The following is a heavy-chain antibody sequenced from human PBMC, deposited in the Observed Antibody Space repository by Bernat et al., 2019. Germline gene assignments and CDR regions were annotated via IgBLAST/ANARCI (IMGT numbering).Heavy chain of an antibody. CDR3: ARAILWFGAPNQYDY. V-gene: IGHV3-48*02. D-gene: IGHD3-10*01. CDR1: GFTFSSYT. Sequence: EVRLVESGGGLVQSGGSLRLSCAASGFTFSSYTMNWVRQAPGKGLEWVSYISSSGDTIYYADSVKGRFTISRDNAKNSLSLQMNSLRDEDTAVYYCARAILWFGAPNQYDYWGQGTLVTVSS. CDR2: ISSSGDTI. J-gene: IGHJ4*02.